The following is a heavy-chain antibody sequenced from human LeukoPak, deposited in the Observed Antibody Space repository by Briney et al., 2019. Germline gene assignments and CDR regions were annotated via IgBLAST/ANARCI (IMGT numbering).Heavy chain of an antibody. CDR1: GGSFSGYY. V-gene: IGHV4-34*01. CDR2: INHSGST. D-gene: IGHD6-6*01. J-gene: IGHJ4*02. CDR3: ARGRGRYSSSSPYFDY. Sequence: SETLSLTRAVYGGSFSGYYWSWIRQPPGKGLEWIGEINHSGSTNYNPSLKSRVTISVDTSKNQFSLKLSSPTAADTAVYYCARGRGRYSSSSPYFDYWGQGTLVTVSS.